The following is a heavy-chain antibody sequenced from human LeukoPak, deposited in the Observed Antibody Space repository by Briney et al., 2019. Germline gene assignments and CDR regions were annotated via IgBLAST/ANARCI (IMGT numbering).Heavy chain of an antibody. D-gene: IGHD3-22*01. CDR3: ARVSMYYYDSSGWGGYFDY. CDR1: GFTFSSYS. V-gene: IGHV3-53*04. CDR2: IYSGGST. Sequence: PGGSLRLSCAASGFTFSSYSMNWVRQAPGKGLEWVSVIYSGGSTYYADSVKGRFTISRHNSKNTLYLQMNSLRAEDTAVYYCARVSMYYYDSSGWGGYFDYWGQGTLVTVSS. J-gene: IGHJ4*02.